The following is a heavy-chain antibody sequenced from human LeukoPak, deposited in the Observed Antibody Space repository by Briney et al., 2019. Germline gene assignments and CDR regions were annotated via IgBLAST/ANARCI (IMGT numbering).Heavy chain of an antibody. J-gene: IGHJ4*02. CDR3: TKGTTVAHYYFDY. V-gene: IGHV3-23*01. Sequence: GGSLRLSCAASGFTFSSYAMSWVRQAPGKGLEWVSGISGSGGSTYYAESVKGRFTISRDNSKNTLYLQMNSLRAEDTAVYYCTKGTTVAHYYFDYWGQGTLVTVSS. CDR2: ISGSGGST. D-gene: IGHD4-23*01. CDR1: GFTFSSYA.